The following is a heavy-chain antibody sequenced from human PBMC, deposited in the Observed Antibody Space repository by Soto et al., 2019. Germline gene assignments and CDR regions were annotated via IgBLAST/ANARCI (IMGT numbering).Heavy chain of an antibody. Sequence: PGGSLRLSCAASGFTFSSYGMHWVRQAPGKGLEWVAVIWYDGSNKYYADSVKGRFTISRDNSKNTLYLQMNSLRAEDTAVYYCAKEAAAGEYYFDYWGQGTLVTVSS. CDR1: GFTFSSYG. V-gene: IGHV3-30*02. CDR3: AKEAAAGEYYFDY. CDR2: IWYDGSNK. J-gene: IGHJ4*02. D-gene: IGHD6-13*01.